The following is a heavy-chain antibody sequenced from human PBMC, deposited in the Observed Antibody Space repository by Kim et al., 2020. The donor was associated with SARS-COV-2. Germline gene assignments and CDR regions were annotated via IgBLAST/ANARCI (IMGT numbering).Heavy chain of an antibody. CDR3: ARRSRYCSSTSCGHYYYGMDV. J-gene: IGHJ6*02. D-gene: IGHD2-2*01. CDR2: IDPSDSYT. CDR1: GYSFTSYW. V-gene: IGHV5-10-1*01. Sequence: GESLKISCKGSGYSFTSYWISWVRQMPGKGLEWMGRIDPSDSYTNYSPSFQGHVTISADKSISTAYLQWSSLKASDTAMYYCARRSRYCSSTSCGHYYYGMDVWGQGTTVTVSS.